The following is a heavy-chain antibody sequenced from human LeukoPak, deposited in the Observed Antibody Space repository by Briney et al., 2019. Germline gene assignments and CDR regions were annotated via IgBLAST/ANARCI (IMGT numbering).Heavy chain of an antibody. V-gene: IGHV5-51*03. CDR1: GYSFTSYW. J-gene: IGHJ4*02. CDR2: IYPGDSDT. CDR3: XXXXXXXXXXXXY. Sequence: PGESLKISCKGSGYSFTSYWIGWVRQMPGKGLEWMGIIYPGDSDTRYSPSFQGXVTISADKSISTAYLQWSSLKASDTAMYYXXXXXXXXXXXXXYXGQGTLVTVSS.